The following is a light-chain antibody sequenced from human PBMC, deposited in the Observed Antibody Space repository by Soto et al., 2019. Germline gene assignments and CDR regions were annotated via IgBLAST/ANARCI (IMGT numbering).Light chain of an antibody. V-gene: IGLV2-14*03. CDR3: NSYTSSGTYV. Sequence: QSVLTQPAYVSGSPGQSITISCNGTSIDVGLYSYVSWYRHLPGKAPELIIYDVSNRPSGVSNRFSGSKSANTASLTISGLQAEDEADYYCNSYTSSGTYVFGTGTKVTGL. CDR2: DVS. J-gene: IGLJ1*01. CDR1: SIDVGLYSY.